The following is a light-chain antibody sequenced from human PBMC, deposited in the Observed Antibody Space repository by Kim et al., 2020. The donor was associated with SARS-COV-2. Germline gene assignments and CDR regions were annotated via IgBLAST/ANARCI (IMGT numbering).Light chain of an antibody. Sequence: DIQMTQSPSTLSASVGDRVTITCRTTQSISSHLNWYQQKPGRAPKLLISAASTLQGGVPSRFSGSGPETDFTLTISSLQPEDFATYFCQQSYITPFTFGPGTKVDIK. CDR3: QQSYITPFT. V-gene: IGKV1-39*01. CDR1: QSISSH. J-gene: IGKJ3*01. CDR2: AAS.